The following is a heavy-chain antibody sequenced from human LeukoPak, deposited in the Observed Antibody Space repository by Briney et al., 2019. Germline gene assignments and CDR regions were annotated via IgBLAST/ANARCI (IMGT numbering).Heavy chain of an antibody. CDR1: GFTFDGYA. D-gene: IGHD3-10*01. V-gene: IGHV3-43*02. CDR2: ISGDGGST. J-gene: IGHJ6*02. CDR3: AKAPRDYGSGSYYYYYGMDV. Sequence: GGSLRLSCAASGFTFDGYAMHWVRQAPGKGLEWVSLISGDGGSTYYADSVKGRFTISRDNSKNSLYLQMNSLRTEDTALYYCAKAPRDYGSGSYYYYYGMDVWGQGTMVTVSS.